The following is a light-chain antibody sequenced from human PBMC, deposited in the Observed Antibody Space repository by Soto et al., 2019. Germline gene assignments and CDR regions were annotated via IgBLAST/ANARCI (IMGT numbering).Light chain of an antibody. CDR2: GAS. CDR1: QSVSSGY. Sequence: EIVLTQSPGTLSLSPGERATLSCRASQSVSSGYLAWYRQKPGQAPRLLIYGASSRATGIPDRFSGSGSGTDFTLTISRLEPEDFVVYYCQQYDSSQSFGQGTKVEIK. V-gene: IGKV3-20*01. CDR3: QQYDSSQS. J-gene: IGKJ1*01.